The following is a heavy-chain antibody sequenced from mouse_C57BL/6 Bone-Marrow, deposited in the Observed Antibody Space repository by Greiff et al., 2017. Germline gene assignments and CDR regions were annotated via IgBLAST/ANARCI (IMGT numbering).Heavy chain of an antibody. J-gene: IGHJ3*01. CDR3: AGGPGISGYFAY. V-gene: IGHV14-3*01. CDR1: GFNIKNTY. Sequence: VQLQQSVAELVRPGASVKLSCTASGFNIKNTYMHWVKQRPEQGLEWIGRIDPANGNTKYAPKFQGKATITADTSANTAYLQLSSLTSEVSANSYCAGGPGISGYFAYWGQGTLVTVSA. D-gene: IGHD3-2*02. CDR2: IDPANGNT.